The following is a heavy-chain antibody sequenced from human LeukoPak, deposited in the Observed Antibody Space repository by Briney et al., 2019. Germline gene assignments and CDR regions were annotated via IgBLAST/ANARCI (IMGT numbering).Heavy chain of an antibody. CDR2: ISSSSSSV. D-gene: IGHD6-13*01. Sequence: GGSLRLSCAASGFTFSSYSMNWVRQAPGKGLEWVPYISSSSSSVLYADSVRGRFTISRDNGKNSLYLQMNSLRDEDTAVYYCAREARTATAAPDYWGQGTLVTVSS. CDR1: GFTFSSYS. V-gene: IGHV3-48*02. CDR3: AREARTATAAPDY. J-gene: IGHJ4*02.